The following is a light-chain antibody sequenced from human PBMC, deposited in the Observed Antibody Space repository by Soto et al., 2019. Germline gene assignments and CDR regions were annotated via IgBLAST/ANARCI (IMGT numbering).Light chain of an antibody. V-gene: IGLV2-14*01. Sequence: QSALTQPASVSGSPGQSITISCSGTRSDVGGYNFLSWYQHHPGKAPKLMIYEVSNRPSGVSNRFSGSKSGNTASLTISGLQAEGEADYYCSSYTSRATLVFGGGTKVTVL. CDR3: SSYTSRATLV. J-gene: IGLJ2*01. CDR1: RSDVGGYNF. CDR2: EVS.